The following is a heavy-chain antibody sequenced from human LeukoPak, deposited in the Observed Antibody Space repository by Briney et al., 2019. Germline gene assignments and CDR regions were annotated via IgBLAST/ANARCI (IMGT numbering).Heavy chain of an antibody. CDR2: ISSSSSTI. V-gene: IGHV3-48*01. J-gene: IGHJ4*02. Sequence: GGSLRLSCAASGFTFSSYSMNWVRQAPGKGLEWFSYISSSSSTIYYADSVKGRFTISRDNAKNSLYLQMNSLRAEDTAVYYCARDRWGYSYGGYWGQGTLVTVSS. CDR3: ARDRWGYSYGGY. D-gene: IGHD5-18*01. CDR1: GFTFSSYS.